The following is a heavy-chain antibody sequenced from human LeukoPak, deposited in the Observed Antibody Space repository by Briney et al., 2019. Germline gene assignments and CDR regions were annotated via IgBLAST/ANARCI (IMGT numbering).Heavy chain of an antibody. V-gene: IGHV3-30*18. CDR3: AKVVLPSAMINYFDP. CDR1: GFTFSSHG. J-gene: IGHJ5*02. CDR2: ISKDASKE. Sequence: GGSLRLPCAASGFTFSSHGIHWVRQAPGKGLEWVAVISKDASKESYGDSVKGRFTISRDNSKNTVYLQMNSLRVEDTAIYYCAKVVLPSAMINYFDPWGQGTLVTVSS. D-gene: IGHD2-2*01.